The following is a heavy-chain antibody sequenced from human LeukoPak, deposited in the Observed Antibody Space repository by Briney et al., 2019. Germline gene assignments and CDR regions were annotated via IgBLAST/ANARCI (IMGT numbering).Heavy chain of an antibody. J-gene: IGHJ4*02. CDR1: GFPFSSYW. D-gene: IGHD5-12*01. Sequence: GGSLRLSCVASGFPFSSYWMHWVRQATGKGLEWVSGISGSGGSTYYADSVKGRFTISRDNSKNTLYLQMNSLRAEDTAVYYCAKALVADFFDYWGQGTLVTVSS. CDR3: AKALVADFFDY. CDR2: ISGSGGST. V-gene: IGHV3-23*01.